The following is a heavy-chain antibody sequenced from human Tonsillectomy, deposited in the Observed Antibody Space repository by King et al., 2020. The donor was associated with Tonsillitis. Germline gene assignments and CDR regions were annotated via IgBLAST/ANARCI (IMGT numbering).Heavy chain of an antibody. J-gene: IGHJ3*02. V-gene: IGHV3-30*18. Sequence: QVQLVESGGGVVQPGTSLRLSCAASGFTFNTYAMHWVRQAPGKGLEWVAVISYDGSNEYYGDSVKGRFTISRDNSRNTLYLQMHSLRAEDTAVYYCAKGVASRLVGAIYAFDIWGQGAMVTVSS. CDR1: GFTFNTYA. D-gene: IGHD1-26*01. CDR2: ISYDGSNE. CDR3: AKGVASRLVGAIYAFDI.